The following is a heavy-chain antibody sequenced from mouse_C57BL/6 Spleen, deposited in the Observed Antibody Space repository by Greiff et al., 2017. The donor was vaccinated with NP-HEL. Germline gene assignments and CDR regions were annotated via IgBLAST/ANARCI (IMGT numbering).Heavy chain of an antibody. D-gene: IGHD1-2*01. Sequence: EVKVVESGGGLVQPGGSLSLSCAASGFTFTDYYMSWVRQPPGKALEWLGFIRNKANGYTTEYSASVKGRFTISRDNSQSILYLQMNALRAEDSATYYCARFYYGHYYAMDYWGQGTSVTVSS. V-gene: IGHV7-3*01. CDR1: GFTFTDYY. J-gene: IGHJ4*01. CDR3: ARFYYGHYYAMDY. CDR2: IRNKANGYTT.